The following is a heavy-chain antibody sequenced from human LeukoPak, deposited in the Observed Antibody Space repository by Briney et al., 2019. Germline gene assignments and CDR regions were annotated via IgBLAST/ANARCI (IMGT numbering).Heavy chain of an antibody. CDR1: GGSFSGYY. CDR2: INHSGST. D-gene: IGHD5-12*01. V-gene: IGHV4-34*01. Sequence: SETLSLTCAVYGGSFSGYYWSWIRQPPGKGLEWIGEINHSGSTNYNPSLKSRVTISVDTSKNQFSLKLSSVTAADTAVYYCARAQWLGLADWGQGTLVTVSS. J-gene: IGHJ4*02. CDR3: ARAQWLGLAD.